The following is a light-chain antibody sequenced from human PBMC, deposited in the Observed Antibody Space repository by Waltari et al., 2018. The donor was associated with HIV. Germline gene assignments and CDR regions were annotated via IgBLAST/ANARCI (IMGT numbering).Light chain of an antibody. CDR2: GAS. Sequence: ETVLTQSPGTLSLSPGERATPSCRASQSVSSWYLAWYQQKPGQAPRLVISGASSRATGIPDRFSGSGSGTDFTLTISGLEPEDFAVYYCQQFGTFTFGGGTKVEIK. CDR3: QQFGTFT. J-gene: IGKJ4*01. CDR1: QSVSSWY. V-gene: IGKV3-20*01.